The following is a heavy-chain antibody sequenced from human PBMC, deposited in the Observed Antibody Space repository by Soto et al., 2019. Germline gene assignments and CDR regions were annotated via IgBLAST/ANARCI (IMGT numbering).Heavy chain of an antibody. J-gene: IGHJ4*02. CDR2: IYWDDDK. CDR1: GFSLNTSGVG. Sequence: QITLKESGPTLVKPTQTLTLTCTFSGFSLNTSGVGVGWIRQPPGKALEWLALIYWDDDKRYSPSLKSRLTITKDTSKNQVVLTMTNMDPVDKGTYYCAHRPYGDYPIDYWGQGTLVTVSS. D-gene: IGHD4-17*01. CDR3: AHRPYGDYPIDY. V-gene: IGHV2-5*02.